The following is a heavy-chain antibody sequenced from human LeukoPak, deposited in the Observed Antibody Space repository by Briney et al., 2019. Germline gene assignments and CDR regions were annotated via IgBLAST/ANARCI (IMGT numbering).Heavy chain of an antibody. CDR3: AIARPLLHGGARYGVDV. CDR1: GFTFSSYS. CDR2: FDPEDGET. J-gene: IGHJ6*02. D-gene: IGHD1-26*01. V-gene: IGHV1-24*01. Sequence: AGGSLRLSCAASGFTFSSYSMNWVRQAPGKGLEWMGGFDPEDGETIYAQKFQGRVTMTEDTSTDTAYMELSSLRSEDTAVYYCAIARPLLHGGARYGVDVWGQGTTVTVSS.